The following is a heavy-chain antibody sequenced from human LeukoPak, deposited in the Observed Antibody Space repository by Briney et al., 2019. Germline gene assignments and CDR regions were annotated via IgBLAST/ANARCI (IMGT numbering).Heavy chain of an antibody. Sequence: PSETLSLTCAVSGDSISGYYWTWIRQSPGKGLEWIGYIYYSGSTNYNPSLKSRVTISVDTSKNQFSLKLSSVTAADTAVYYCARSTAMVLDYWGQGTLVTVSS. CDR2: IYYSGST. V-gene: IGHV4-59*01. CDR1: GDSISGYY. J-gene: IGHJ4*02. CDR3: ARSTAMVLDY. D-gene: IGHD5-18*01.